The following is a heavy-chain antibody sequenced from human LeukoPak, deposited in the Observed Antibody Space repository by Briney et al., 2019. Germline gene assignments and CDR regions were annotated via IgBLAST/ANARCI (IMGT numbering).Heavy chain of an antibody. CDR1: GFTFDDYA. V-gene: IGHV3-9*01. Sequence: GGSLRLSCAASGFTFDDYAMHWVRQAPGKGLEWVSGISWNSGGIGYADSVKGRFTISRDNAKNSRYLQMNSLRAEDTALYYCAKDISAGSSYYFYRMDVWGQGTTVTVSS. CDR3: AKDISAGSSYYFYRMDV. CDR2: ISWNSGGI. D-gene: IGHD2-15*01. J-gene: IGHJ6*02.